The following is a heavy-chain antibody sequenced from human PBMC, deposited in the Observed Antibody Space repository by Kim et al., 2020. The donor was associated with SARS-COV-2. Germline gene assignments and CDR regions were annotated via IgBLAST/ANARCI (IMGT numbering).Heavy chain of an antibody. D-gene: IGHD3-3*01. Sequence: YADSVKGRFTISRDNSKNTLYLQMNSLRAEDTAVYYCATPIFGVVIMIDYWGQGTLVTVSS. J-gene: IGHJ4*02. CDR3: ATPIFGVVIMIDY. V-gene: IGHV3-23*01.